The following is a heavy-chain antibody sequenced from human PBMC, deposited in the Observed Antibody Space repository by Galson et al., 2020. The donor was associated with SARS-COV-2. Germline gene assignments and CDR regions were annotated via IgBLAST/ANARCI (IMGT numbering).Heavy chain of an antibody. CDR1: GFTFSSYA. Sequence: GGSLRLSCAASGFTFSSYAMNWVRQAPGKGLAWVSSISGSGGSTYYVDSMRGRFLISRDNSKNTVHLQMNSLRAEDSATYYCARGVKVTPTTFDSWGQGTLVTVSS. CDR2: ISGSGGST. V-gene: IGHV3-23*01. J-gene: IGHJ4*02. CDR3: ARGVKVTPTTFDS. D-gene: IGHD2-21*02.